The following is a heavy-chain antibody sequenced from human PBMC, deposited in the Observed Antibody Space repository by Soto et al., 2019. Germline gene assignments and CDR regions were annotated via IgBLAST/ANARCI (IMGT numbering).Heavy chain of an antibody. CDR1: GFMFSGYW. CDR3: ARDFYGGYTYGPGDY. Sequence: LRLYCAASGFMFSGYWISWVRQAQGKGLEGVANIHGDGGKIYYVDSVKGRFTISRDNAKRSLYLQMNSLRAEDTAVYYCARDFYGGYTYGPGDYWGQGALVTV. D-gene: IGHD5-18*01. J-gene: IGHJ4*02. CDR2: IHGDGGKI. V-gene: IGHV3-7*01.